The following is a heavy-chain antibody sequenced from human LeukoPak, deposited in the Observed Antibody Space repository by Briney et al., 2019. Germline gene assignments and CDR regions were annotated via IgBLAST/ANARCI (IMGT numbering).Heavy chain of an antibody. V-gene: IGHV3-9*03. D-gene: IGHD3-10*01. J-gene: IGHJ4*02. Sequence: GGSLRLSCAASGFTFSSYGMSWVRQAPGKGLEWVSGISWNSGSIGYADSVKGRFTISRDNAKNSLYLQMNSLRAEDMALYYCAKGGFGELLYYFDYWGQGTLVTVSS. CDR3: AKGGFGELLYYFDY. CDR2: ISWNSGSI. CDR1: GFTFSSYG.